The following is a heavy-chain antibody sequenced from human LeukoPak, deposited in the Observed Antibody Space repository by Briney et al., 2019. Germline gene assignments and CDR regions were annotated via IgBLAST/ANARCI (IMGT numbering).Heavy chain of an antibody. CDR3: ATASIAVAGMWWFDP. J-gene: IGHJ5*02. CDR1: GYTLTELS. D-gene: IGHD6-19*01. Sequence: GASVKVSCKVSGYTLTELSMHWVRQAPGKGLEWMGGFDPEDGETIYAQKFQGRVTMTEDTSTDTAYMELSSLRSEDTAVYYCATASIAVAGMWWFDPWGQGTLVTVSS. CDR2: FDPEDGET. V-gene: IGHV1-24*01.